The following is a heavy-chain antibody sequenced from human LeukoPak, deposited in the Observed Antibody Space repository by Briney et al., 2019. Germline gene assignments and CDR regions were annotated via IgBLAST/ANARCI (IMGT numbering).Heavy chain of an antibody. CDR1: GGTFSSYA. Sequence: SVKVSCKASGGTFSSYAISWVRQAPGQGLEWMGRIIPIFGTANYAQKFQGRVTITTDESTSTAYMELSSLRSEDTAVYYCARSRHGYSGNDQTKFVDYWGQGTLVTVSS. CDR3: ARSRHGYSGNDQTKFVDY. J-gene: IGHJ4*02. D-gene: IGHD5-12*01. CDR2: IIPIFGTA. V-gene: IGHV1-69*05.